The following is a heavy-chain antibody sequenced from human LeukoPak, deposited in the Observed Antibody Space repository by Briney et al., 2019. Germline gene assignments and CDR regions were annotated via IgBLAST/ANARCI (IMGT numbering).Heavy chain of an antibody. CDR1: GFTFSSYW. CDR2: INSDRGAT. V-gene: IGHV3-74*01. J-gene: IGHJ4*02. Sequence: GGSLRLSCAGSGFTFSSYWMHWVRQVPGEGLVWVSRINSDRGATSYAGSVRGRFTISRDNAKNTLHLQMSSLRPEDTAVYYCARGSGSTVMDYWGQGTLVTVSS. CDR3: ARGSGSTVMDY. D-gene: IGHD5-18*01.